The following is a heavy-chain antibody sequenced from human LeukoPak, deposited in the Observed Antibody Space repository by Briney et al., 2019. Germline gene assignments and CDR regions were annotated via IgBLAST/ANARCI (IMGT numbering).Heavy chain of an antibody. D-gene: IGHD6-19*01. J-gene: IGHJ4*02. Sequence: SETLSLTCTVSGGSISSSSYYWGWIRQPPGKGLEWIGSMYYSGTTYYNPSLKSRVTISVDTSKNQFSLKLSSVTAADTAVYYCARDSSGWSWFDYWGQGTLVTVSS. CDR3: ARDSSGWSWFDY. CDR1: GGSISSSSYY. V-gene: IGHV4-39*02. CDR2: MYYSGTT.